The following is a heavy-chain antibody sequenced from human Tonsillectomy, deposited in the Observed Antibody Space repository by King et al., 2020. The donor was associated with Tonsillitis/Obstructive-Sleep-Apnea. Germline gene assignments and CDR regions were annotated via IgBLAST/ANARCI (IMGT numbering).Heavy chain of an antibody. CDR3: ARENYYGSGRYGVDY. V-gene: IGHV3-53*01. J-gene: IGHJ4*02. CDR2: IYSGGST. D-gene: IGHD3-10*01. CDR1: GFTVSSNY. Sequence: VQLVESGGGLIQPGGSLRLSCAASGFTVSSNYMSWVRQAPGKGLEWVSVIYSGGSTYYADSVKGRFTISRDNSKNTLYLQINSLRAEDTAVYYFARENYYGSGRYGVDYWGQGTLVTVSS.